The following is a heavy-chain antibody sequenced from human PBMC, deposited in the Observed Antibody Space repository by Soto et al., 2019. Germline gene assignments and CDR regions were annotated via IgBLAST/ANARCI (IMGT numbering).Heavy chain of an antibody. CDR1: GFSLTTSAVG. Sequence: QITLKESGPTLVKPTQTLTLTCTFSGFSLTTSAVGVGWIRQPPGKALEWLVLLYWDDDNQYSPSLRNRLTLTKDTSKNQVVLTMTNMDPVDTATYYCAHGRGWLFDYWGQGTLVTVSS. D-gene: IGHD6-19*01. J-gene: IGHJ4*02. CDR3: AHGRGWLFDY. V-gene: IGHV2-5*02. CDR2: LYWDDDN.